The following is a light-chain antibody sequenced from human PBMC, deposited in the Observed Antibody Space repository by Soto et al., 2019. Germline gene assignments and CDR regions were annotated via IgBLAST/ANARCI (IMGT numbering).Light chain of an antibody. CDR2: GAS. V-gene: IGKV3-15*01. CDR1: QSVSSN. CDR3: QQYGRTPLFT. Sequence: EIVMTQSPATLSVSPGERATLSCRASQSVSSNLAWYQQKPGQAPRLLIYGASTRATGIPARFSGSGSGTEFTLTISSLQSEDFAVYYCQQYGRTPLFTFGPGTKVDV. J-gene: IGKJ3*01.